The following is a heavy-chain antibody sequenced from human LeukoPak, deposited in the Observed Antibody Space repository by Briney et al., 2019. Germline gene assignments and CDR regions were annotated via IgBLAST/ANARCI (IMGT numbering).Heavy chain of an antibody. J-gene: IGHJ4*02. CDR1: GGTFSSYA. Sequence: SVKVSCKASGGTFSSYAISWVRQAPGQGLEWMGGIIPIYGSPNYAQKLQGRVTITADKSTSTAYMELSSLKSEDTAVYYCATGSHDYSPLFDYWGQGTLVTVSS. V-gene: IGHV1-69*06. D-gene: IGHD4-11*01. CDR3: ATGSHDYSPLFDY. CDR2: IIPIYGSP.